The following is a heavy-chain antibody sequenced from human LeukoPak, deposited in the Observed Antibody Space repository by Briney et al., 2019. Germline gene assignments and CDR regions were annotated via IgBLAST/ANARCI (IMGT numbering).Heavy chain of an antibody. V-gene: IGHV3-30*18. CDR3: AKPTTKSPTYYLDS. CDR1: GFTFSSYG. Sequence: GGSLRLSCVASGFTFSSYGMHWVRQAPGKGLEWVTVISSDASNKHYADSVKGRFTISRDNSKNTLFLQMDTLRPEDTAVYYCAKPTTKSPTYYLDSWGQGTLVTVSS. D-gene: IGHD1-14*01. CDR2: ISSDASNK. J-gene: IGHJ4*02.